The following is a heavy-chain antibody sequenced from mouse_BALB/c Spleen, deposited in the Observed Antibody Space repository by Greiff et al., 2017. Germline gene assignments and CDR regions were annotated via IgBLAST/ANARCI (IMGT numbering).Heavy chain of an antibody. CDR1: GYAFSSYW. CDR3: ARDDSYYYAIDY. D-gene: IGHD2-3*01. V-gene: IGHV1-80*01. Sequence: QVQLQQSGAELVRPGSSVKISCKASGYAFSSYWMNWVKQRPGQGLEWIGQIYPGDGDTNYNGKFKGKATLTADKSSSTAYMQLSSLTSEDSAVYFCARDDSYYYAIDYWGQGTSVTVSS. J-gene: IGHJ4*01. CDR2: IYPGDGDT.